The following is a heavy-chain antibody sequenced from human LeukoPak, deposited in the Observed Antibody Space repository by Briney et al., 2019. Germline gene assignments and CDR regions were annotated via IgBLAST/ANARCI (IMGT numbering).Heavy chain of an antibody. J-gene: IGHJ4*02. CDR2: IWYDESNK. CDR3: ARDSSSWLSYYFDY. Sequence: GGSLRLSCAASGFTFSSYGMHWVRQAPGKGLEWVAVIWYDESNKYYADSVKGRFTISRDNSKNTLCLQMNSLRAEDTAVYYCARDSSSWLSYYFDYWGQGTLVTVSS. V-gene: IGHV3-33*08. CDR1: GFTFSSYG. D-gene: IGHD6-13*01.